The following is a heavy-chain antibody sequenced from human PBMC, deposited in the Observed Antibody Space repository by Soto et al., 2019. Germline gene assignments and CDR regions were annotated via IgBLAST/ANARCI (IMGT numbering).Heavy chain of an antibody. CDR2: FDTEDGET. D-gene: IGHD6-6*01. CDR3: ATCKAARYYYGMDV. J-gene: IGHJ6*02. CDR1: GYTLTELS. V-gene: IGHV1-24*01. Sequence: ASVKVSCKVSGYTLTELSMHWVRQAPGKGLEWMGGFDTEDGETIYAQKFQGRVTMTEDTSTDTAYMELSSLRSEDTAVYYCATCKAARYYYGMDVWGQGTTVTVSS.